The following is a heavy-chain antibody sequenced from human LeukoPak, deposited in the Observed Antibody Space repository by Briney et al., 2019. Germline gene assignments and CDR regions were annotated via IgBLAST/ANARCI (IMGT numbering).Heavy chain of an antibody. CDR2: INHSGST. CDR3: ARDPTTVTKGLDI. Sequence: SETLSLTCAVYGGSFSGYYWSWIRQPPGKGLEWIGEINHSGSTNYNPSLKSRVAISVDTSKNQFSLKLSSVTAADTAVYYCARDPTTVTKGLDIWGQGTMVTVSS. J-gene: IGHJ3*02. V-gene: IGHV4-34*01. CDR1: GGSFSGYY. D-gene: IGHD4-17*01.